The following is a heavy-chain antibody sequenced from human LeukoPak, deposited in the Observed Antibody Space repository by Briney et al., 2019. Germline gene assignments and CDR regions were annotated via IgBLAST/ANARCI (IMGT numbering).Heavy chain of an antibody. CDR1: GGSISSSNW. CDR3: ARVRQQLWTRWFDP. CDR2: IYRSGSA. V-gene: IGHV4-4*02. D-gene: IGHD6-13*01. J-gene: IGHJ5*02. Sequence: SETLSLTCAVSGGSISSSNWWSWVRRPPGKGLEWIGEIYRSGSANYNPSLKSRVTISVDTSKNQFSLKLSSVTAADTAVYYCARVRQQLWTRWFDPWGQGTLVTVSS.